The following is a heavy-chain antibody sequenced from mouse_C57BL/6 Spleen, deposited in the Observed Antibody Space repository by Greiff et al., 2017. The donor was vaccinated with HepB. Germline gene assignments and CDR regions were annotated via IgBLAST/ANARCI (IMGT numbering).Heavy chain of an antibody. Sequence: EVQLQQSGPELVKPGASVKISCKASGYTFTDYYMNWVKQSHGKSLEWIGDINPNNGGTSFNQKFKGKATLTVDKSSSTAYMELRSLTSEDSAVYYCANDYGSSAPYAMDYWGQGTSVTVSS. CDR3: ANDYGSSAPYAMDY. J-gene: IGHJ4*01. CDR1: GYTFTDYY. CDR2: INPNNGGT. D-gene: IGHD1-1*01. V-gene: IGHV1-26*01.